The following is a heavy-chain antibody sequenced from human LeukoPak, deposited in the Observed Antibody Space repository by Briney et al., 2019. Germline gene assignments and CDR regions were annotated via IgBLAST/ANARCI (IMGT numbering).Heavy chain of an antibody. V-gene: IGHV4-34*01. CDR3: ARSRTGYYISPPVY. J-gene: IGHJ4*02. Sequence: SETLSLTCAVYGGSFSGYYWSWIRQPPGKGLEWIGEINHSGSTKYIPSLKSRVTISVDTSKNQFSLKLSSVTAADTAVYYCARSRTGYYISPPVYWGQGTLVTVSS. CDR2: INHSGST. D-gene: IGHD3/OR15-3a*01. CDR1: GGSFSGYY.